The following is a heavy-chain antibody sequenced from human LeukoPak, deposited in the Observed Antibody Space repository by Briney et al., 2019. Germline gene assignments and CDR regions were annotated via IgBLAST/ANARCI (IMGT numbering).Heavy chain of an antibody. CDR2: INPNSGGT. Sequence: GASVKVSCKASGYTFTSYGISWVRQAPGQGLEWMGWINPNSGGTNYAQKFQGRVTMTRDTSISTAYIELSRLRSDDTAVYYCARAVSEYSSSAGDYWGQGTLVTVSS. V-gene: IGHV1-2*02. J-gene: IGHJ4*02. CDR3: ARAVSEYSSSAGDY. CDR1: GYTFTSYG. D-gene: IGHD6-6*01.